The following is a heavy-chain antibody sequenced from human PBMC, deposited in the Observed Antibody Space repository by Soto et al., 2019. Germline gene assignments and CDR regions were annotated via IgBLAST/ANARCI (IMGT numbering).Heavy chain of an antibody. CDR2: ISASGGAT. J-gene: IGHJ4*02. CDR3: AKSYSSNWYDYFDY. CDR1: GFTFSNYA. D-gene: IGHD6-13*01. Sequence: GGSLRLSCAGSGFTFSNYAMSWVRQAPGKGLEWVSGISASGGATYYADSAKGRFTISRDTSKNTLYLQMNSLRAEDTALYYCAKSYSSNWYDYFDYWGQGTLVTVYS. V-gene: IGHV3-23*01.